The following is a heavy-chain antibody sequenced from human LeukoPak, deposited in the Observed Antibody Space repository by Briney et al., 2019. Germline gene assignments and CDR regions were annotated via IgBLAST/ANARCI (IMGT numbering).Heavy chain of an antibody. J-gene: IGHJ4*02. CDR1: AFTFSNSY. D-gene: IGHD3/OR15-3a*01. CDR3: ARTIGTGPLGHFDY. V-gene: IGHV3-11*01. CDR2: ISSSAGTI. Sequence: GGSLRLSCVASAFTFSNSYMSWIRQAPGKGLEWISYISSSAGTIFYADSVEGRFTVSRDNTKNSLYLQMNALRADDTAVYYCARTIGTGPLGHFDYWGQGTLVTVSS.